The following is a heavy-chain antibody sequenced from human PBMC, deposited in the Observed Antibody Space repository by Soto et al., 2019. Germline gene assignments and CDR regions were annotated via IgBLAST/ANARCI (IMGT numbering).Heavy chain of an antibody. D-gene: IGHD2-2*01. V-gene: IGHV3-7*05. Sequence: EAQLEESGGGLVQPGGSLRLSCEASGFTFSSYWMNWVRQAPGKGLEWVASIKYDGSETFYVDSVKGRYTIFRDDTKKSLHLQMNSLRAEDTAVYYCARGAESSSMYGLNFDYWGQGALVTVSS. CDR1: GFTFSSYW. CDR3: ARGAESSSMYGLNFDY. CDR2: IKYDGSET. J-gene: IGHJ4*02.